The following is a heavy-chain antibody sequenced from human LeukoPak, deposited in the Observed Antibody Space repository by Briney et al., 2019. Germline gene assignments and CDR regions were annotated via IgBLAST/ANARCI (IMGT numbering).Heavy chain of an antibody. CDR2: IYTSGST. V-gene: IGHV4-4*07. J-gene: IGHJ4*02. Sequence: PSETLSLTCTVSGGSISSYYWSWIRQPAGKGLEWIGRIYTSGSTNYNPSLKSRVTMSVDTSKNQFSLKLSSVTAADTAVYYCARDGPTYYGSGSHFDYWGQGTLVTVSS. CDR1: GGSISSYY. CDR3: ARDGPTYYGSGSHFDY. D-gene: IGHD3-10*01.